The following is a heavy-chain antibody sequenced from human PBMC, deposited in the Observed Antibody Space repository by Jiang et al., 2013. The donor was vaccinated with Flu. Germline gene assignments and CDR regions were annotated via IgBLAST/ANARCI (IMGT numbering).Heavy chain of an antibody. J-gene: IGHJ4*02. Sequence: VQLLESGGGVVQPGRSLRLSCAASGFTFSSYGMHWVRQAPGKGLEWVAVIWYDGSNKYYADSVKGRFTISRDNSKNTLYLQMNSLRAEDTAVYYCARGGYYYDSSGYYSDYWGLGNPGHRLL. CDR2: IWYDGSNK. CDR3: ARGGYYYDSSGYYSDY. D-gene: IGHD3-22*01. V-gene: IGHV3-33*01. CDR1: GFTFSSYG.